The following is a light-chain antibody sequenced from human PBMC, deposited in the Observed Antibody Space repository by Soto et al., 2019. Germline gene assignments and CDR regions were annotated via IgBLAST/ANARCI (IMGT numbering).Light chain of an antibody. J-gene: IGKJ1*01. CDR2: DIS. CDR1: QRVSSN. CDR3: QQYNNWPPWT. V-gene: IGKV3D-15*01. Sequence: EILMTQSPATLSVTPGGRATLSCRASQRVSSNLAWYQQKPGQAPRLLIYDISNRATGIPARFSGSGSGTDFTLTISSLEPEDFAVYYCQQYNNWPPWTFGQGTNVDIK.